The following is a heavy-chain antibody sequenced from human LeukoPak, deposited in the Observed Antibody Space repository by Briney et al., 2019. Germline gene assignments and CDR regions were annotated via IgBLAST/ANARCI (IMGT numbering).Heavy chain of an antibody. Sequence: KPSETLSLTCAFYGESFSGYYWNWIRQPPGKGLEWIGEVNHSGSTNYNPSLKSRVTMSVDTSKNQFSLKLSSVTAADTAVYYCARHLRWTTLDYWGQGTLVTVSS. V-gene: IGHV4-34*01. CDR1: GESFSGYY. J-gene: IGHJ4*02. D-gene: IGHD3/OR15-3a*01. CDR2: VNHSGST. CDR3: ARHLRWTTLDY.